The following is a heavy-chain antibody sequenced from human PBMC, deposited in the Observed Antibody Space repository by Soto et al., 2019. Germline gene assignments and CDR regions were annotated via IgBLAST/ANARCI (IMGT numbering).Heavy chain of an antibody. D-gene: IGHD3-3*01. CDR2: ISGYNGDT. Sequence: GASVKVSCKASGYPFTRYSIRWVRQAPGQGLEWMGWISGYNGDTEYSENFQGRLTMTIDTSTTTASMELRSLRSDDTAVYYCARASIKIFGAHYGMHGCGPGTPATV. J-gene: IGHJ6*02. CDR3: ARASIKIFGAHYGMHG. V-gene: IGHV1-18*04. CDR1: GYPFTRYS.